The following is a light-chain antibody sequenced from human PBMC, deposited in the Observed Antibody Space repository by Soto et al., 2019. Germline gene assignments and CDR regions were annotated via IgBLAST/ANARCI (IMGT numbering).Light chain of an antibody. CDR1: QSISRH. J-gene: IGKJ1*01. V-gene: IGKV1-39*01. Sequence: DIQVTQSPSSLSASVGDRVTITCRASQSISRHLNWYQQKPGKAPKLLINIASSLQSGVPSTFSGSGSGTDFTLTISSLQPEDFATYYCQQTYSTPPTFGQGTKVDIK. CDR3: QQTYSTPPT. CDR2: IAS.